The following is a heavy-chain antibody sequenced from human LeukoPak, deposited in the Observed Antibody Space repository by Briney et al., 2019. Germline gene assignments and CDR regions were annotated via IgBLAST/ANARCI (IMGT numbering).Heavy chain of an antibody. D-gene: IGHD6-19*01. CDR1: GFTYDEYG. J-gene: IGHJ4*02. CDR2: ISLNGGSS. V-gene: IGHV3-20*04. Sequence: PGGSLRLSCAVSGFTYDEYGMSWVRQAPGKGLEWVSGISLNGGSSGYADSVKGRFTISRDNAKNSLYLQMNSLRAEDTAVYYCAKFQWLAYFDYWGQGTLVTVSS. CDR3: AKFQWLAYFDY.